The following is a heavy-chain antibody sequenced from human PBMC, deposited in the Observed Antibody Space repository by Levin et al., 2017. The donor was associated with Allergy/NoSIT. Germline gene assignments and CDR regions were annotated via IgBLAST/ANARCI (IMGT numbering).Heavy chain of an antibody. Sequence: GESLKISCAASXXXFSIYGMDWGRQAAGKGLEWVAVMSYDGSNEYYADSVKGRFTISRDNSKNTLYLQMNSLRAEDTAVYYCAKKGAGGVATPPDYWGQGTLVTVSS. J-gene: IGHJ4*02. CDR3: AKKGAGGVATPPDY. D-gene: IGHD5-12*01. V-gene: IGHV3-30*18. CDR2: MSYDGSNE. CDR1: XXXFSIYG.